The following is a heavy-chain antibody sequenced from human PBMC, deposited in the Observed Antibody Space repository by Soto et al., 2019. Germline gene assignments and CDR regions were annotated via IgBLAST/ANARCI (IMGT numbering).Heavy chain of an antibody. CDR3: AKDPLGYGSGSFTIGPIDYFDY. CDR2: IRGSGGST. V-gene: IGHV3-23*01. CDR1: GFSFSSYA. D-gene: IGHD3-10*01. J-gene: IGHJ4*02. Sequence: GGSLRLSCAASGFSFSSYAMNWVRQAPGKGLEWVSTIRGSGGSTYYADSVKGRFTISRDNSENTLCLQMSSPSAEDTAVYYCAKDPLGYGSGSFTIGPIDYFDYWGQGTLVTVSS.